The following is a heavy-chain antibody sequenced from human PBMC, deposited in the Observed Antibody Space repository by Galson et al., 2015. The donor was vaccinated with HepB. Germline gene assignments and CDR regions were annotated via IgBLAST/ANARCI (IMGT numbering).Heavy chain of an antibody. J-gene: IGHJ6*03. CDR3: ARVVGTTAGYYYYYYMDV. Sequence: SVKVSCKAPGGTFSSYAISWVRQAPGQGLEWMGGIIPIFGTANYAQKFQGRVTITADESTSTAYMELSSLRSEDTAVYYCARVVGTTAGYYYYYYMDVWGKGTTVTVSS. V-gene: IGHV1-69*13. CDR1: GGTFSSYA. CDR2: IIPIFGTA. D-gene: IGHD6-13*01.